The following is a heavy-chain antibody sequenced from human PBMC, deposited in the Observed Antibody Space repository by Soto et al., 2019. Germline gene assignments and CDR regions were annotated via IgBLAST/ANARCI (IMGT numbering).Heavy chain of an antibody. CDR2: IWYDGSNK. D-gene: IGHD3-10*01. CDR1: GFTFSSYG. J-gene: IGHJ6*03. V-gene: IGHV3-30*02. Sequence: GGSLRLSCAASGFTFSSYGMHWVRQAPGKGLEWVAFIWYDGSNKYYADSVKGRFTISRDNSKNTLYLQMNSLRAEDTAVYLCAKDGASGTWYYYMDVWGKGTTFTVSS. CDR3: AKDGASGTWYYYMDV.